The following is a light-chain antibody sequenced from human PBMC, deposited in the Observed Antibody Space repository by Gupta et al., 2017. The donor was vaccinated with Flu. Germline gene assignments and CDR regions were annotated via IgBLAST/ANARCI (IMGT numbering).Light chain of an antibody. V-gene: IGKV1-39*01. Sequence: DIQMTQSPSSLSASVGDRVTITCRASQRISNYLNWYQQKPGKAPKLLIYSASRVQGGVPSRFSGSGGGTDFTLIISRRQPEDFANYYCQQRDSTPRTFGQGTKVEIK. CDR1: QRISNY. J-gene: IGKJ1*01. CDR2: SAS. CDR3: QQRDSTPRT.